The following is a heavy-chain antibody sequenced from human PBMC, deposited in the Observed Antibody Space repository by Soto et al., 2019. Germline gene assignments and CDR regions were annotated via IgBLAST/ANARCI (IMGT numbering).Heavy chain of an antibody. CDR2: IWYDGSLQ. J-gene: IGHJ6*02. Sequence: QVQMVESGGGMVQPGRSLRLSCAASGFSFENYGMDWVRQAPGRGLEWVAIIWYDGSLQYYAAAVKGRFTISRDNSKNTLYLEMNSLRAEDTAVYYCANLWGDGYNLGQDYNGMDVWGQGTTVIVSS. V-gene: IGHV3-33*06. CDR3: ANLWGDGYNLGQDYNGMDV. D-gene: IGHD5-12*01. CDR1: GFSFENYG.